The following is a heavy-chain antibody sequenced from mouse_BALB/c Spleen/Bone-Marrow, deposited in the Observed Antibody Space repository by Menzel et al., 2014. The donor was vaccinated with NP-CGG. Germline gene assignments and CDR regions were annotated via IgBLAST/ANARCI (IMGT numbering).Heavy chain of an antibody. CDR3: ASYYYGSSSFAY. CDR1: GFNLKDTY. J-gene: IGHJ3*01. CDR2: IDPANGNT. Sequence: LAESGAELVQPGASVKLSCTASGFNLKDTYMHWVKQRPEQGLEWIGRIDPANGNTKYDPKFQGKATITADTSSNTAYLQLSSLTSEDTAVYYCASYYYGSSSFAYWGQGTLVTVSA. D-gene: IGHD1-1*01. V-gene: IGHV14-3*02.